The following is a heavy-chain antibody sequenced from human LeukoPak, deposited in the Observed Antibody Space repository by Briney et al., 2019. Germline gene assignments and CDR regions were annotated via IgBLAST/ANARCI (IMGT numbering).Heavy chain of an antibody. Sequence: SETLSFTCIVSGGSISGYYWSWIRQPPGKGLEWIGSIYYSGSTDYNPSLKSRVIISVDTSKNQFSLSLISVNAADTAVYYCARDGVPALNLYSDLWGRGTLVTVSS. V-gene: IGHV4-59*01. CDR3: ARDGVPALNLYSDL. CDR1: GGSISGYY. J-gene: IGHJ2*01. CDR2: IYYSGST. D-gene: IGHD3-3*01.